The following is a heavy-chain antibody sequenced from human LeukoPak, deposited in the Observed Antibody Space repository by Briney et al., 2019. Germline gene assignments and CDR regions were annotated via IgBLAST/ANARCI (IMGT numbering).Heavy chain of an antibody. D-gene: IGHD6-19*01. J-gene: IGHJ4*02. CDR1: GFTFSNYW. Sequence: GGSLRLSCAASGFTFSNYWMNWVCQAPGKGLEWVASIGQDGSENYYVDSVKGRFTISRDNAKNSLYLQMNSLRVEDTAVYYCATGGGWYFDYWGQGALITASS. CDR3: ATGGGWYFDY. CDR2: IGQDGSEN. V-gene: IGHV3-7*01.